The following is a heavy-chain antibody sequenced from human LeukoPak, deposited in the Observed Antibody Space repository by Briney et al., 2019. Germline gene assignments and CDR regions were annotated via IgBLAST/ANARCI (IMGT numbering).Heavy chain of an antibody. D-gene: IGHD5-18*01. V-gene: IGHV3-66*02. Sequence: GGSLRLSCAASGFTVSGNDLSWVRQAPGKGLEWVSVIYSGGSTCYADSVKGRFTISRDNSKNTLYLQMNSLRPEDTAVYYCACDTSYGSYYYYYMDVWGKGTTVTVSS. CDR1: GFTVSGND. CDR2: IYSGGST. J-gene: IGHJ6*03. CDR3: ACDTSYGSYYYYYMDV.